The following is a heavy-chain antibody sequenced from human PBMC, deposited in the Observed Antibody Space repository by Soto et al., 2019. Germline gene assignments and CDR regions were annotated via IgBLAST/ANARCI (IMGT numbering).Heavy chain of an antibody. CDR3: ARDAVVVARTPYYMDV. CDR1: GYTFSSFG. CDR2: ISPYSVNT. J-gene: IGHJ6*03. Sequence: QVQLVQSGAEVKKPGASVKVSCKASGYTFSSFGISWVRQAPGQGLEWMGWISPYSVNTHYAQKFQGRVIMTTNTSTSTAHMELRSLRPDDTAVYYCARDAVVVARTPYYMDVWGKGTSVTVSS. D-gene: IGHD2-15*01. V-gene: IGHV1-18*01.